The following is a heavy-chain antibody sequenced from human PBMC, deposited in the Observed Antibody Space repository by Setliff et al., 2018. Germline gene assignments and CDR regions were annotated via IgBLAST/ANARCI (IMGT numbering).Heavy chain of an antibody. CDR1: GFIFSGYW. J-gene: IGHJ4*02. D-gene: IGHD1-26*01. CDR2: MHSDDRSI. Sequence: LRLSCAASGFIFSGYWMHWVRQAPGKGLMWASRMHSDDRSITYADSVEGRFTISRDNAKNMLYLQMNSLRAEDTAVYYCVREGGNYFPLDYWGLGTLVTVSS. CDR3: VREGGNYFPLDY. V-gene: IGHV3-74*03.